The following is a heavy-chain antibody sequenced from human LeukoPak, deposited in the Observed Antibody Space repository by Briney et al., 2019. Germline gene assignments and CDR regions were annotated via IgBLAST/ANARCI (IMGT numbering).Heavy chain of an antibody. V-gene: IGHV1-18*01. Sequence: ASVKVSCKASGYTFTSYGISWVRQAPGQGLEWMGWISAYNGNTNYAQKLQGRVTMTTDTFTSTAYMELRSLRSDDTAVYYCASAGGYDFWSGYSYYFDYWGQGTLVTVSS. CDR2: ISAYNGNT. CDR1: GYTFTSYG. D-gene: IGHD3-3*01. J-gene: IGHJ4*02. CDR3: ASAGGYDFWSGYSYYFDY.